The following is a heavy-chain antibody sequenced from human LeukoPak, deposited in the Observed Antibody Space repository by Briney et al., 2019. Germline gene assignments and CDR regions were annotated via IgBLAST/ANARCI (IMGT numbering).Heavy chain of an antibody. CDR3: ARDGGIGYSSSCCYYGMDV. CDR1: KFAFSSYA. Sequence: GGSLRLSCAASKFAFSSYAMSWVRQAPGKGLEWVSAISGGGGNTYYADSVKGRFTISRDNSKNTLYLQMNSLRAEDTAVYYCARDGGIGYSSSCCYYGMDVWGQGTTVTVSS. V-gene: IGHV3-23*01. J-gene: IGHJ6*02. D-gene: IGHD6-13*01. CDR2: ISGGGGNT.